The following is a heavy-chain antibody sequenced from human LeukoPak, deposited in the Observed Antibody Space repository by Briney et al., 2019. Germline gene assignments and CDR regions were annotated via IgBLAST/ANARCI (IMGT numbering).Heavy chain of an antibody. CDR3: ARDGVPAYYYAMDV. D-gene: IGHD3-16*01. V-gene: IGHV3-21*01. J-gene: IGHJ6*02. Sequence: ETLSLTCTVSGGSIRNLYWSWIRQPPGKGLEWVSSISSSGDYIYYADSLKGRFTISRDNAKNSLFLQMNSLRAEDTAVYYCARDGVPAYYYAMDVWGQGTTVTVSS. CDR1: GGSIRNLY. CDR2: ISSSGDYI.